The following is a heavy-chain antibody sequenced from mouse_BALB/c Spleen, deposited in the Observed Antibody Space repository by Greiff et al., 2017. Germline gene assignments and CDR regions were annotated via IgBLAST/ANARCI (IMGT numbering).Heavy chain of an antibody. Sequence: EVQVVESGAELVRSGASVKLSCTASGFNIKDYYMHWVKQRPEQGLEWIGWIDPENGDTEYAPKFQGKATMTADTSSNTAYLQLSSLTSEDTAVYYCLYRYDGGGFDYWGQGTTLTVSS. D-gene: IGHD2-14*01. V-gene: IGHV14-4*02. CDR3: LYRYDGGGFDY. J-gene: IGHJ2*01. CDR2: IDPENGDT. CDR1: GFNIKDYY.